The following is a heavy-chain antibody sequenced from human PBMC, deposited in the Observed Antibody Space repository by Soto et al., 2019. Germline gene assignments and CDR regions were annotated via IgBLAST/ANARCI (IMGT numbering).Heavy chain of an antibody. CDR2: IYPGNSNT. V-gene: IGHV5-51*01. CDR1: GYSFTNYW. J-gene: IGHJ4*02. CDR3: ARPSDVGLASSFEY. Sequence: VESLKISCQGSGYSFTNYWIGWVRQMPGTGLEWLGIIYPGNSNTRYSPSFEGQVTMSADKSINTAYLQWSSLRASDTAIYFCARPSDVGLASSFEYWGQGTQVTVSS.